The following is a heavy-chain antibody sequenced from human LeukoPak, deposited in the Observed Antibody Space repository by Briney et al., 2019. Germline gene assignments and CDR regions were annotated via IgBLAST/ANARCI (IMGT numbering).Heavy chain of an antibody. CDR1: GFTFSSYG. V-gene: IGHV3-30*18. J-gene: IGHJ4*02. Sequence: GGSLRLSCAASGFTFSSYGMHWVRQAPGKGLEWVAVISYDGSNKYYTDSVKGRFTISRDNSKNTLYLQMNSLRAEDTAVYYCAKDRTAGYDGLVDYWGQGTLVTVSS. D-gene: IGHD5-12*01. CDR2: ISYDGSNK. CDR3: AKDRTAGYDGLVDY.